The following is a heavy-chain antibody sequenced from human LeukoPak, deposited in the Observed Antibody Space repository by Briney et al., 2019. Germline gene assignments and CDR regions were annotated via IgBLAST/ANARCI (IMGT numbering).Heavy chain of an antibody. Sequence: GGSLRLSCAASGFTFSSYSMNWVRQAPGKGLEWVSSISSSSSYIYYADSVKGRFTISRDNAKNSQYLQMNSLRAEDTAVYYCAREMATITGYFQHWGQGTLVTVSS. J-gene: IGHJ1*01. V-gene: IGHV3-21*01. CDR2: ISSSSSYI. CDR1: GFTFSSYS. CDR3: AREMATITGYFQH. D-gene: IGHD5-24*01.